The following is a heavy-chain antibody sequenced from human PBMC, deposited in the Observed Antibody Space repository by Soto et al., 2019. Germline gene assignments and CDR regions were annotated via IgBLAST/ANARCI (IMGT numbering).Heavy chain of an antibody. CDR1: GYTFTIYG. CDR3: ARDSALEENYDSYGMDV. V-gene: IGHV1-18*01. D-gene: IGHD3-22*01. CDR2: ISAYNGNT. Sequence: QVQLVQSGAAVKKPGASVKVSCKASGYTFTIYGIRWVRQAAGQGLEWMGWISAYNGNTNYAQRLPGRVTMTTDTSTSTAYMELRSLRSDDTAVYYCARDSALEENYDSYGMDVWGEGTTVTVSS. J-gene: IGHJ6*04.